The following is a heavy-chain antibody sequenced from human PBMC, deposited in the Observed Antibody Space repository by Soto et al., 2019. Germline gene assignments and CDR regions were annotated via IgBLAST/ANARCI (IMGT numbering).Heavy chain of an antibody. Sequence: SQTLSLTCAISVGSVSGDSAAWDLISQSPSRGLGWLGRTYYRSRWYNDYAVSVKSRINVTPDTSKNPFSLHLNSVTPQDTAVYYCAREFPYYVRISSYLDYWGQGQMVPVSS. D-gene: IGHD3-16*01. CDR3: AREFPYYVRISSYLDY. CDR2: TYYRSRWYN. V-gene: IGHV6-1*01. CDR1: VGSVSGDSAA. J-gene: IGHJ4*02.